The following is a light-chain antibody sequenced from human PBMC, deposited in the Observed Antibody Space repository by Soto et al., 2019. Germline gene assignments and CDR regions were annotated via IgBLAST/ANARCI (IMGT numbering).Light chain of an antibody. CDR3: QHYNTHSPT. V-gene: IGKV1-5*01. CDR1: QSISTW. J-gene: IGKJ1*01. CDR2: GAS. Sequence: DIQVTKAAPTLSASVCDRVTITCRASQSISTWLAWYQQKPGKAPKLLIYGASTLESGVPSRFSGSGSGTEFTLTISSLQPDDFATFYCQHYNTHSPTFGQGTKVDIK.